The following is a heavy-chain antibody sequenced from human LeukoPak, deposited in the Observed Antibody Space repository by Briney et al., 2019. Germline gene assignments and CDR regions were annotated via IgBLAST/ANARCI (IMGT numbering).Heavy chain of an antibody. CDR1: GFSVSIKY. CDR2: LYSSGTT. D-gene: IGHD3-10*01. CDR3: ARGGFGPSDALDI. V-gene: IGHV3-53*01. J-gene: IGHJ3*02. Sequence: GGSLRLSCAASGFSVSIKYMNWVRRAPGKGLEWVSILYSSGTTYYANSVKGRFTISRDNSENKLFLQMNSLRAEDTAVYYCARGGFGPSDALDIWGQGTMVTVSS.